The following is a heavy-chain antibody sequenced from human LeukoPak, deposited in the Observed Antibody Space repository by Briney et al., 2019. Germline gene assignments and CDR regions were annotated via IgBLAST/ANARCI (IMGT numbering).Heavy chain of an antibody. CDR2: ITSSGTNI. CDR3: ARESPSYGGNVSAY. D-gene: IGHD4-23*01. CDR1: GFTFSSYD. Sequence: GGSLRLSCAASGFTFSSYDMNWVRQAPGKGLEWVSYITSSGTNIYYADSVKGRFTISRDNAKNSLYLQMNSLRAEDTAVYYCARESPSYGGNVSAYWGQGTLVTASS. J-gene: IGHJ4*02. V-gene: IGHV3-21*05.